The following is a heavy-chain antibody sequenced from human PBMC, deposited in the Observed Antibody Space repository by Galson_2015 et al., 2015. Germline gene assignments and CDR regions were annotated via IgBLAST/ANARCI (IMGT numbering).Heavy chain of an antibody. CDR1: GYTFTSYA. J-gene: IGHJ3*02. Sequence: AVKVSCKASGYTFTSYAMHWVRQAPGQRLEWMGWINAGNGNTKYSQKFQGRVTITRDTPASTAYMELSSLRSEDTAVYYCARKATVTNDDAFDIWGQGTMVTVSS. CDR2: INAGNGNT. D-gene: IGHD4-17*01. V-gene: IGHV1-3*01. CDR3: ARKATVTNDDAFDI.